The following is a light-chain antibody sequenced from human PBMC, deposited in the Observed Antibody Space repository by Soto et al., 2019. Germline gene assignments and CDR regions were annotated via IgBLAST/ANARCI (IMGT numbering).Light chain of an antibody. V-gene: IGKV1-27*01. Sequence: DIQMTQSPSSLSASVGDRVTITCRASHDTRHYVAWYQQKPGQVPRLLIYGASTLQSGVPSRFSGSDSGTDFTLTISNLQPEDVATYYCQNFGTFGQGTKVDI. J-gene: IGKJ1*01. CDR2: GAS. CDR3: QNFGT. CDR1: HDTRHY.